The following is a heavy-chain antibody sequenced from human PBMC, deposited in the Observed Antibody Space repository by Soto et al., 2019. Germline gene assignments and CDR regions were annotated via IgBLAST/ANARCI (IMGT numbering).Heavy chain of an antibody. J-gene: IGHJ4*02. Sequence: QVQLQESGPGLVQPSETLSLTCRVSGDSINTYYWSWIRQSAGKGLEWIGRTYITGDTNYNPSLKSRVTMSVDTSKNQLSLQLSSVTAADTAVYYCAREYTETVDGPTPFYFDYWGQGTPVTVSS. CDR1: GDSINTYY. CDR3: AREYTETVDGPTPFYFDY. V-gene: IGHV4-4*07. D-gene: IGHD6-19*01. CDR2: TYITGDT.